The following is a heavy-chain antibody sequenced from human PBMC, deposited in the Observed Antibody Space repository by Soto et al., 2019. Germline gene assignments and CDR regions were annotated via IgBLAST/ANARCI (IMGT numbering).Heavy chain of an antibody. V-gene: IGHV4-31*03. Sequence: SETLSLTCTVSGGSISSGGYYWNWIRQHPGKGLEWIGYIYYIGSTYYNPSLKSRVTISLDTSKNQFSLKLSSMTAADTAVYYCARHNYGSGSTYFDYWGQGTLVTVSS. CDR1: GGSISSGGYY. CDR3: ARHNYGSGSTYFDY. CDR2: IYYIGST. D-gene: IGHD3-10*01. J-gene: IGHJ4*02.